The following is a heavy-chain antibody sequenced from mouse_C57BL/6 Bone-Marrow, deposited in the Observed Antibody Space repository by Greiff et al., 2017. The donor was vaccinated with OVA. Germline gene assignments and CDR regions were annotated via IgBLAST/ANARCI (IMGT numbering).Heavy chain of an antibody. V-gene: IGHV5-6*02. CDR2: ISSGGSYT. J-gene: IGHJ3*01. CDR1: GFTFSSYG. Sequence: DVMLVESGGDLVKPGGSLKLSCAASGFTFSSYGMSWVRQTPDKRLEWVATISSGGSYTYYPDSVKGRFTISRDNAKNTLYLQVSSLKSEDTAMYYCARGWGFAYWGQGTLVTVSA. CDR3: ARGWGFAY.